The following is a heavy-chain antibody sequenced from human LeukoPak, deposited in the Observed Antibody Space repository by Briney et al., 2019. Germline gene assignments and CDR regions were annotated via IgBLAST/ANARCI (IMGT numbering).Heavy chain of an antibody. CDR1: GGSISSGGYS. D-gene: IGHD2-2*01. CDR2: IYHSGST. CDR3: ARGVGGCSSTSCARDT. J-gene: IGHJ4*02. Sequence: PSQTLSLTCAVSGGSISSGGYSWSWIRQPPGKGLEWIGYIYHSGSTYYNPSLKSRVTMSVDRSKNQFSLKLSSVTAADTAVYYCARGVGGCSSTSCARDTWGQGTLVTVSS. V-gene: IGHV4-30-2*01.